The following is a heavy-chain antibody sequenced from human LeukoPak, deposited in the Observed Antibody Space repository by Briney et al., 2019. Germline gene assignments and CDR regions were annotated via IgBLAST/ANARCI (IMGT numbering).Heavy chain of an antibody. CDR1: GFTFSGSA. J-gene: IGHJ4*02. D-gene: IGHD3-22*01. Sequence: GGSLRLSCAASGFTFSGSAMHWVRQASGKGLEWVGRIRGKANSYATAYAASVKGRFTISRDDSKNTAYLQMNSLKTEDTAVYYCTSQLYYYDSSGYAYFDYWGQGTLVTVSS. CDR2: IRGKANSYAT. V-gene: IGHV3-73*01. CDR3: TSQLYYYDSSGYAYFDY.